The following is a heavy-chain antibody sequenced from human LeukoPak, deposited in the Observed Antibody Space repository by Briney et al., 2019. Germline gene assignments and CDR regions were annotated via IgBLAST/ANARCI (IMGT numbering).Heavy chain of an antibody. CDR2: ISSSGSTI. J-gene: IGHJ4*02. Sequence: PGGSLRLSCAASGFTFSDYYMSWIRQAPGKGLEWVSYISSSGSTIYYADSVKGRFTISRDNAKNTLYLQMNSLRAEDTAVYYCARDLAALGLAEDYWGEGTLVTVSS. D-gene: IGHD6-25*01. CDR3: ARDLAALGLAEDY. CDR1: GFTFSDYY. V-gene: IGHV3-11*01.